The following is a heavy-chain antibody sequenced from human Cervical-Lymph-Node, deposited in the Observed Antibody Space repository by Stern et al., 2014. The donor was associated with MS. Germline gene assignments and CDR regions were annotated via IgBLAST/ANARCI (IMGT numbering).Heavy chain of an antibody. CDR3: ARHQAGIAGN. CDR1: GGAINSFD. CDR2: ISPIHGKA. D-gene: IGHD6-13*01. V-gene: IGHV1-69*01. J-gene: IGHJ4*02. Sequence: VQLVESGAEVKKPGSSVKVSCKASGGAINSFDISWVRQAPGQGPEWLGDISPIHGKANFAQKLQGRVSFSADDSTNTAYMELSSLRSDDTAVYYCARHQAGIAGNWGQGTLVIVSS.